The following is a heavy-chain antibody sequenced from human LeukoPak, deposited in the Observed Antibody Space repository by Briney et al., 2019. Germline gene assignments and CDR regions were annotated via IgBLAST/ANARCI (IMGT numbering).Heavy chain of an antibody. D-gene: IGHD3-10*01. J-gene: IGHJ5*02. CDR3: ARELMVVRGLFDP. Sequence: ASVKVSCKASGYTFTSYYMHWVRQAPGRGLEWMGIINPSGGSTSYAQKFQGRVTITRDTSASTAYMELSSLRSEDTAVYYCARELMVVRGLFDPWGQGTLVTVSS. CDR2: INPSGGST. CDR1: GYTFTSYY. V-gene: IGHV1-46*01.